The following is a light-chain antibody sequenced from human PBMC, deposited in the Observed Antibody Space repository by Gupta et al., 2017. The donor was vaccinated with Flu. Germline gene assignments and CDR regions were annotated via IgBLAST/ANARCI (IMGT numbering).Light chain of an antibody. Sequence: VMTHSTLSLPVTPGEPASISCRCSQGRRHSNGWNYLDWYRQKPGQSPQLLIHLGSNRASGVPDRFSGSGSGTDFTLKISRVEAEDVGVYYCKQDLPTPSTFGQGTKMEIK. CDR1: QGRRHSNGWNY. V-gene: IGKV2-28*01. J-gene: IGKJ2*02. CDR3: KQDLPTPST. CDR2: LGS.